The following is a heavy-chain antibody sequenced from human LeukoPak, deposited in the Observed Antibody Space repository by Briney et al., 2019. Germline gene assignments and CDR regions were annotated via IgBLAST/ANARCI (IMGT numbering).Heavy chain of an antibody. V-gene: IGHV1-2*02. CDR2: INPNSGGT. CDR3: ARDRVVVPAAFDY. D-gene: IGHD2-2*01. CDR1: GYTYTAYY. Sequence: ASVKVSCKASGYTYTAYYMHGVRQAPGQGLEWMGWINPNSGGTNYAQKFQGRVTMTRDTSISTAYMELSRLRSDDTAVYYCARDRVVVPAAFDYWGQGTLVTVSS. J-gene: IGHJ4*02.